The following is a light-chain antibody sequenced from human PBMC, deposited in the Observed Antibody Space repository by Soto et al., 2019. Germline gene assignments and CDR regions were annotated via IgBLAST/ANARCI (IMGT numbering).Light chain of an antibody. CDR1: SSDVGRYNY. CDR3: SSYAGTPFV. Sequence: QSVLTQPPSASGSPGQSVTISCTGTSSDVGRYNYVSWYQQHPGKAPKLMISEVNKRASGVPDRFSGSKSGNTASLTVSGLQAEYEADYYCSSYAGTPFVFGTGTKVTVL. J-gene: IGLJ1*01. V-gene: IGLV2-8*01. CDR2: EVN.